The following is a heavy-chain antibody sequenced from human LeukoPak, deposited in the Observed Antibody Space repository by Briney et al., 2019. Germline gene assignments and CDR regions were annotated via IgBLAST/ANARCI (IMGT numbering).Heavy chain of an antibody. V-gene: IGHV3-7*04. CDR2: IKQDKSEE. CDR3: VRGMDV. Sequence: GGSLRLSCAASGFTFSSYWMSWVRQAPGKGLEWVANIKQDKSEEYYVDSVRGRFTISRDNAKNSQYLQMNSLRVEGTAVYYCVRGMDVWGQGTTVTVSS. CDR1: GFTFSSYW. J-gene: IGHJ6*02.